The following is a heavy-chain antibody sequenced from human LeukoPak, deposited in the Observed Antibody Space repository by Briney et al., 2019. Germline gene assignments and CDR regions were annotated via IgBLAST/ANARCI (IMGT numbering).Heavy chain of an antibody. CDR2: IKEDGSEK. D-gene: IGHD6-6*01. CDR1: GFSFSSYW. V-gene: IGHV3-7*01. Sequence: GGSLRLSCAASGFSFSSYWMTWVRQAPGKELEWVANIKEDGSEKYYVDSVKGRFTISRDNAKNSLYLQMNSLRAEDTAVYYCARDRIAALISYWYFDLWGRGTLVTVSS. J-gene: IGHJ2*01. CDR3: ARDRIAALISYWYFDL.